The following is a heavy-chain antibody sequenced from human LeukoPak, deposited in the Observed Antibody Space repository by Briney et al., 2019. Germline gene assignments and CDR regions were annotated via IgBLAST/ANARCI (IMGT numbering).Heavy chain of an antibody. Sequence: PSETLSLTCTVSGGSISSSSYYWGWIRQPPGKGLEWIGSIYYSGSTYYNPSLKSRVTISVDTSKNQFSLKLSSVTAADTAVYYCARQKWELLGPRDAFDIWGQGTMVTVSS. V-gene: IGHV4-39*01. J-gene: IGHJ3*02. CDR1: GGSISSSSYY. D-gene: IGHD1-26*01. CDR3: ARQKWELLGPRDAFDI. CDR2: IYYSGST.